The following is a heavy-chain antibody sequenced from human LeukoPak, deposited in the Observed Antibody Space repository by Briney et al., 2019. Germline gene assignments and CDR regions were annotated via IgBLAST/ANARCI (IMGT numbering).Heavy chain of an antibody. Sequence: PGGSLRLSCAASGFTFSGYEMNWVRQAPGKGLEWVSYISSSGSTIYYADSVKGRFTISRDNAKNSLYLQMNSLRAEDTAVYYCAREGQAYSSSTLGYWGQGTLVTVSS. CDR1: GFTFSGYE. D-gene: IGHD6-6*01. CDR2: ISSSGSTI. J-gene: IGHJ4*02. V-gene: IGHV3-48*03. CDR3: AREGQAYSSSTLGY.